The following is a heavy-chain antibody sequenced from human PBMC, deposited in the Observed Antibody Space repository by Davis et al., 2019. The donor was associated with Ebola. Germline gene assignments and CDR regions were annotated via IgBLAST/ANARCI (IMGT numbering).Heavy chain of an antibody. J-gene: IGHJ4*02. Sequence: GESLKISCAASGFTFSSYEMNWVRQASGKGLEWVGRIRSKANGYATAYAASVKGRFTISRDDSKNTAYLQMNSLKTEDTAVYYCTRHQLAALDYWGQGTLVTVSS. CDR2: IRSKANGYAT. D-gene: IGHD6-13*01. CDR3: TRHQLAALDY. CDR1: GFTFSSYE. V-gene: IGHV3-73*01.